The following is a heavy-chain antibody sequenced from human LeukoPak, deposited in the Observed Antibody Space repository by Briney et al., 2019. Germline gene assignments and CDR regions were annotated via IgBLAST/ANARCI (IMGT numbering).Heavy chain of an antibody. V-gene: IGHV3-30*04. Sequence: GGSLRLSCAASGFTFTSYAMHWVRQARGKGLEWVAVISYDGSNKYYADSVKGRFTISRDNSKNTLYLQMNSLRAEDTAVYYCARDFLGYFDRNQQGPLDYWGQGTLVTVSS. CDR3: ARDFLGYFDRNQQGPLDY. J-gene: IGHJ4*02. CDR2: ISYDGSNK. CDR1: GFTFTSYA. D-gene: IGHD1-14*01.